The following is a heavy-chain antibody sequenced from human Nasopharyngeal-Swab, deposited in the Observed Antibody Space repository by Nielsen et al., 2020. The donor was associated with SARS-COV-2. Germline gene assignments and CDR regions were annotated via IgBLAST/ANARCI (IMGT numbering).Heavy chain of an antibody. D-gene: IGHD2-15*01. Sequence: GESLKISCKGSGYSFTAYWIGWVRQMPGKGLEWTGIIYPGDSDTRYSPSFQGQVTISADKSISTAYLQWSSLKASDTAIYYCARHLFPRGDYYGMDVWGQGTTVTVSS. V-gene: IGHV5-51*01. CDR3: ARHLFPRGDYYGMDV. J-gene: IGHJ6*02. CDR2: IYPGDSDT. CDR1: GYSFTAYW.